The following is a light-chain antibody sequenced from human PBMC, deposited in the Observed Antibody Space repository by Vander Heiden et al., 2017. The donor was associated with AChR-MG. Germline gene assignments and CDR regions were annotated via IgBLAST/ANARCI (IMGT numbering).Light chain of an antibody. CDR1: SGHSSYA. V-gene: IGLV4-69*01. Sequence: QLVPTQPPSASASLGASVKLTSTLSSGHSSYAIAWHQQQPEKGPRYLMKLNSDGSHSKGDGIPDRFSGSSSGAERYLTISSLQSEDEADYYCQTWGTGPWVFGGGTKLTVL. CDR2: LNSDGSH. CDR3: QTWGTGPWV. J-gene: IGLJ3*02.